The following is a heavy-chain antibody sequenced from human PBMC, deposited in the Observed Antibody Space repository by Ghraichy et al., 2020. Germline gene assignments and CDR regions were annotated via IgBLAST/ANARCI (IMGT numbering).Heavy chain of an antibody. CDR3: AGGISGSYGQLRD. CDR1: GDSISSYY. Sequence: SETLSLTCTVSGDSISSYYWNWIRQPAGKGLEWIGHIYITGSTNYNPSLKSRVTMSVDTSKNQFSLNLSSVTAADTAVYYCAGGISGSYGQLRDWGQGTLVTVSS. J-gene: IGHJ4*02. D-gene: IGHD1-26*01. V-gene: IGHV4-4*07. CDR2: IYITGST.